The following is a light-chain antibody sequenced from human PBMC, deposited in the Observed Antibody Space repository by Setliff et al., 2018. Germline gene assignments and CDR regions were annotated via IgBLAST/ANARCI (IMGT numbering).Light chain of an antibody. CDR3: SSYTSSSTL. CDR1: SSDVGGYDF. J-gene: IGLJ1*01. CDR2: DVL. V-gene: IGLV2-14*03. Sequence: QSVLAQPASVSGSPGQSITISCTGTSSDVGGYDFVSWHQQHPGKAPKLMIFDVLNRPSGVSDRFSGSKSGNTASLTITGLQAEDEADYYCSSYTSSSTLFGTGTKVTVL.